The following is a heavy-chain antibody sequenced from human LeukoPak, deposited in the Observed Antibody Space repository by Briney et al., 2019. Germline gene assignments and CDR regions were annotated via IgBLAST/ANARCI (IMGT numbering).Heavy chain of an antibody. J-gene: IGHJ6*02. V-gene: IGHV4-34*01. CDR3: ARGKPPTYYYDSRGSGYYGMDV. CDR1: GGSFSGYY. D-gene: IGHD3-22*01. CDR2: INHSGST. Sequence: PSETLSLTCAVYGGSFSGYYWSWIRQPPGKGLEWIGEINHSGSTNYNPSLKSRVTISVDTSKNQFSLKLSSVTAADTAVYYCARGKPPTYYYDSRGSGYYGMDVWGQGSTVTVSS.